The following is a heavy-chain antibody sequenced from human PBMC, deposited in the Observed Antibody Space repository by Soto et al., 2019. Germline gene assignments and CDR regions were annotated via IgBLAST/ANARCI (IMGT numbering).Heavy chain of an antibody. J-gene: IGHJ4*02. V-gene: IGHV5-51*01. CDR2: IYPGDSDT. CDR3: ATGGYCTTTSCYNFFDY. D-gene: IGHD2-2*02. CDR1: GYSFATYW. Sequence: PGESLKISCKGSGYSFATYWIGWVRQMPGKGLEWMGIIYPGDSDTRCSPSFQGQVTISADKSINTAYLQWSSLKASDTAMYYCATGGYCTTTSCYNFFDYWGQGSLVTVSS.